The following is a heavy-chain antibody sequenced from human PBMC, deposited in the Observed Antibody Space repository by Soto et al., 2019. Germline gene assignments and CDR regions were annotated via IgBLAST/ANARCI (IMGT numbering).Heavy chain of an antibody. CDR2: IYYSGST. CDR1: GGSISSYY. Sequence: SETLSLTCTVSGGSISSYYWSWIRQPPGEGLEWIGYIYYSGSTNYNPSLKSRVTISVDTSKNQFSLKLSSVTAEETAVYYCARDHVDTAMVGGMDVWGQGTTVTV. V-gene: IGHV4-59*01. CDR3: ARDHVDTAMVGGMDV. D-gene: IGHD5-18*01. J-gene: IGHJ6*02.